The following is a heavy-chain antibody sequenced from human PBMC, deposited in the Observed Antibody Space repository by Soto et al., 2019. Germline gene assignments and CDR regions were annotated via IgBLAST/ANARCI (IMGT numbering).Heavy chain of an antibody. CDR3: ARGVRISCYYDYYMDV. CDR1: GYIFLNYG. D-gene: IGHD3-10*02. CDR2: ISAENGDT. J-gene: IGHJ6*03. V-gene: IGHV1-18*01. Sequence: QVPLVQSGAELKKPGASLKVSCKASGYIFLNYGVSWVRQAPGQGLEWIGWISAENGDTNYAQKFQGRATINTDTLTSTAYLDVTSLSSHETAVYCCARGVRISCYYDYYMDVWGKGITIPVSS.